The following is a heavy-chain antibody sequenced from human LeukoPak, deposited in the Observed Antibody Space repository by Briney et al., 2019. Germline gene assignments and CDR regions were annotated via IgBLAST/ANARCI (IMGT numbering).Heavy chain of an antibody. J-gene: IGHJ4*02. CDR3: ARAGYYSSGSYGWTDFDY. CDR1: GGSISSSSYY. Sequence: SETLSLTCTVSGGSISSSSYYWGWIRQPPGKGLEWIGSIYYSGSTYYNPSLKSRVTISVDTSKNQFSLKLSSVTAADTAVYYCARAGYYSSGSYGWTDFDYWGQGTLVTVSS. CDR2: IYYSGST. D-gene: IGHD3-10*01. V-gene: IGHV4-39*07.